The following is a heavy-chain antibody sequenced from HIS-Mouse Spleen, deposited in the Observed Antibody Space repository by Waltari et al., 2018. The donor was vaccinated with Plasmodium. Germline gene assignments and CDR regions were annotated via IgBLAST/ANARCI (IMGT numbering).Heavy chain of an antibody. CDR3: ARGSAGDAFDI. V-gene: IGHV1-18*01. Sequence: QVQLVQSGAEVKKPGASVKVSCKASGYTFTNYGISWVRQAPGQGFEGRGWISPYNGNTHFAQKLQGRVTMTTDTSTSTAYMELRSLRSDDTAVYYCARGSAGDAFDIWGQGTMVTVSS. CDR1: GYTFTNYG. CDR2: ISPYNGNT. D-gene: IGHD6-19*01. J-gene: IGHJ3*02.